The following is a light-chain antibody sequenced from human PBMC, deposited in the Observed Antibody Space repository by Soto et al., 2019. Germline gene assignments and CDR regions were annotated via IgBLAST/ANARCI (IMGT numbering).Light chain of an antibody. Sequence: QSALTQPASVSGSPGQSITIPCSGTSNDVGSFNLVSWYQQHPGKVPKLMIYEATKRPSGVSNRFSGSKSGNTASMTISGLQAEGEADYYCCSYARSSTVVFGGGTKLTVL. CDR3: CSYARSSTVV. V-gene: IGLV2-23*01. CDR2: EAT. J-gene: IGLJ2*01. CDR1: SNDVGSFNL.